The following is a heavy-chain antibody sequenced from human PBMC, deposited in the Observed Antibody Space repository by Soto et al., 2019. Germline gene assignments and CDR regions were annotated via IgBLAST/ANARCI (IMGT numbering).Heavy chain of an antibody. CDR3: ARTSRFDC. CDR1: CGSFSGYY. J-gene: IGHJ4*02. Sequence: QVQLQQWGAGLVKPSETLSLTCAVSCGSFSGYYWSWIRQPPGKGLEWIGEINHSVSTNYNPSLNSRVTISVDTSKNQFSLKLSSVTAADTAVYYCARTSRFDCWGQGTLVTVSS. D-gene: IGHD6-6*01. CDR2: INHSVST. V-gene: IGHV4-34*01.